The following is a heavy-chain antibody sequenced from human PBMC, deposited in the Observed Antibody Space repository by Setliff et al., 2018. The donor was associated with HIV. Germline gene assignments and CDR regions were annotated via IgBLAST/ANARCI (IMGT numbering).Heavy chain of an antibody. CDR3: ARHGGYSSSPGY. CDR2: IFDSGST. CDR1: GGSINSYY. D-gene: IGHD5-18*01. Sequence: PSETLSLTCTVSGGSINSYYWSWIRQPPGKGLEWIGYIFDSGSTNYNPSFESRVTISVDTSKNQVSLKLTSVTAADTAVYYCARHGGYSSSPGYWGQGTLVTVSS. V-gene: IGHV4-59*08. J-gene: IGHJ4*02.